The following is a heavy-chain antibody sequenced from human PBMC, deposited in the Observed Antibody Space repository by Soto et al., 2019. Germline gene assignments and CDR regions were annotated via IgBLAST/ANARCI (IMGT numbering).Heavy chain of an antibody. CDR1: GFSITNAW. CDR2: IKSKTDGGTT. V-gene: IGHV3-15*01. Sequence: GGSLRLSCAASGFSITNAWMTWVLQPPGKGLEWVGRIKSKTDGGTTDYVAPVKGRFTISRDDSKNTLYLQMNSLKTEDTAVYYCTTRGGSYFPAGDYHQYRLAVPGQRTSVIVSS. CDR3: TTRGGSYFPAGDYHQYRLAV. J-gene: IGHJ6*02. D-gene: IGHD1-26*01.